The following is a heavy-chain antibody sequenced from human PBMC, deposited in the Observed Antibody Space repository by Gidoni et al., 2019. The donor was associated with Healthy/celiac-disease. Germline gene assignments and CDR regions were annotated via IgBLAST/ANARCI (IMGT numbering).Heavy chain of an antibody. Sequence: EVQLFQSGGGLVQPGGSLRLSCAVSGFTFSSYAMRWVRQAPGKGLEWVSAISGSGGSTCYADSVKGRFTISRDNSKNTLYLQMNSLRAEDTAVYYCGVSSSWFDYWGQGTLVTVSS. J-gene: IGHJ4*02. V-gene: IGHV3-23*01. D-gene: IGHD6-13*01. CDR2: ISGSGGST. CDR3: GVSSSWFDY. CDR1: GFTFSSYA.